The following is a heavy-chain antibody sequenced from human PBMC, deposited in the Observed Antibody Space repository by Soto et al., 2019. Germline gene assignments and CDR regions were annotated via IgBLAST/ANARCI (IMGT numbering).Heavy chain of an antibody. J-gene: IGHJ4*02. D-gene: IGHD1-1*01. Sequence: EVQLVASGGGLVQPGGSLRLSCVASGFSLSDHYMDWVRQAPGKGLEWLGLIRNEPYGYTTHYAASVKGRFTISRDDSKNSLFLQMYSLTAEDAAIYYCSDVTWNREYLPWGQGNLVTVSS. V-gene: IGHV3-72*01. CDR1: GFSLSDHY. CDR2: IRNEPYGYTT. CDR3: SDVTWNREYLP.